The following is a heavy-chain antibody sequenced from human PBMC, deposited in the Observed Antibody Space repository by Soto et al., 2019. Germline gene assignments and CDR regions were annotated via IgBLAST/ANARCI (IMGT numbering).Heavy chain of an antibody. J-gene: IGHJ6*03. CDR2: IKQDGSEK. V-gene: IGHV3-7*04. Sequence: GGSLRLSCAASGFTFSSYWMSWVRQAPGKGLEWVANIKQDGSEKYYVDSVKGRFTISRDNAKNSLYLQMDSLRAEDTAVYYCARGADYYYYYMDVWGKGTTVTVSS. CDR1: GFTFSSYW. CDR3: ARGADYYYYYMDV.